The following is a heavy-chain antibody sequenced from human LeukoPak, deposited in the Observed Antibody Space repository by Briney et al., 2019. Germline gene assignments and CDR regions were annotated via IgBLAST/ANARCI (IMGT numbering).Heavy chain of an antibody. CDR3: ARVERGYSYGPTRAEYFQH. V-gene: IGHV4-34*01. CDR2: INHSGST. D-gene: IGHD5-18*01. Sequence: SETLSLTCAVYGGPFSGYYWSWIRQPPGKGLEWIGEINHSGSTNYNPSLKSRVTISVDTSKNQFSLKLSSVTAADTAVYYCARVERGYSYGPTRAEYFQHWGQGTLVTVSS. CDR1: GGPFSGYY. J-gene: IGHJ1*01.